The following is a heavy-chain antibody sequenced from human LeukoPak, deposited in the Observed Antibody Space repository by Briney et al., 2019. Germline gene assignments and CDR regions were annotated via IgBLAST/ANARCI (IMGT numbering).Heavy chain of an antibody. J-gene: IGHJ5*02. CDR1: GGSISSYY. D-gene: IGHD2-2*01. CDR2: IYTSGST. V-gene: IGHV4-4*07. Sequence: SETLSLTCTVSGGSISSYYWSWIRQPAGKGLEWIGRIYTSGSTNYNPSLKSRVTMSVGTSKNQFSLKLSSVTAADTAVYYCARDVVPAAMMYWFDPWGQGTLVTVSS. CDR3: ARDVVPAAMMYWFDP.